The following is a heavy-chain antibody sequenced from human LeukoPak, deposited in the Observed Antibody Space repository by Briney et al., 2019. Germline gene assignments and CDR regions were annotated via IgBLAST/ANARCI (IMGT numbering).Heavy chain of an antibody. D-gene: IGHD3-22*01. CDR3: ARGYYDSSGLIDY. Sequence: GGSLRLSCVASGFPFSSYWMTWVRQAPGKGLEWVANIKQDDSKKSYVDSVKGRFTISRDNSKNTLYLQMNSLRAEDTAVYYCARGYYDSSGLIDYWGQGTLVTVSS. CDR2: IKQDDSKK. J-gene: IGHJ4*02. V-gene: IGHV3-7*01. CDR1: GFPFSSYW.